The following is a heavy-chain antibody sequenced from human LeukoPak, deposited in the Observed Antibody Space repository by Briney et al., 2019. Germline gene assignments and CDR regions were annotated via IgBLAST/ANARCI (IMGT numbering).Heavy chain of an antibody. D-gene: IGHD6-19*01. CDR1: DDSISRDF. J-gene: IGHJ4*02. CDR3: ARLPDVSGWPFDY. CDR2: IRYSGRT. V-gene: IGHV4-59*01. Sequence: SETLSLTCTASDDSISRDFWTWIRQPPGKGLEWIGYIRYSGRTEYNPSLKSRVAIPIQTSKNQFSLKLTSVTAADTAIYYCARLPDVSGWPFDYWGQGILVTVSS.